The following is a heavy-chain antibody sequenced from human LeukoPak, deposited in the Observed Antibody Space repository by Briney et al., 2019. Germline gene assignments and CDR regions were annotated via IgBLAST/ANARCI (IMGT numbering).Heavy chain of an antibody. D-gene: IGHD3-10*01. Sequence: TGGSLTLSCAASGFTLSSNYMSGVRQAPGGGLGWGSFLYSDGSTYYADSVKCRFTISRDNSKNTLYLQMHSLRAEDTAVYYCASGTTMVQGVIFAYWGQGTLVTVSS. J-gene: IGHJ4*02. CDR2: LYSDGST. CDR1: GFTLSSNY. V-gene: IGHV3-53*01. CDR3: ASGTTMVQGVIFAY.